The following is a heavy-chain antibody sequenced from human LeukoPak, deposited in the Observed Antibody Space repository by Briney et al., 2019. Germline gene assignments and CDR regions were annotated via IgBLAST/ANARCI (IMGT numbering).Heavy chain of an antibody. V-gene: IGHV4-59*01. J-gene: IGHJ4*02. CDR1: GGSISSYY. CDR2: IYYSGST. Sequence: SETLSLTCTVSGGSISSYYWSWIRQPPGKGLEWIGYIYYSGSTNYNPSLKSRVTISVDTSKNQFSLKLSSVTAADTAVYYCARGEGSITAAGTIDYWGQGTLVTVSS. D-gene: IGHD6-13*01. CDR3: ARGEGSITAAGTIDY.